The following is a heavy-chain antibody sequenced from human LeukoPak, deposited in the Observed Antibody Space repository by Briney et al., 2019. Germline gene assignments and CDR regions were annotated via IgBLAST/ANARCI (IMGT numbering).Heavy chain of an antibody. V-gene: IGHV4-59*01. D-gene: IGHD3-22*01. CDR2: NYYSGNT. CDR3: ARRSGVLDSRDSRYYFDH. CDR1: GDPISGNY. J-gene: IGHJ4*02. Sequence: SSETLSLTCIVPGDPISGNYWSWIRQPPGKGLEYIGHNYYSGNTDYYPSLISRVTISLDTSKNQFSLNLSSVTAADSAVYYCARRSGVLDSRDSRYYFDHWGQGTLVSVST.